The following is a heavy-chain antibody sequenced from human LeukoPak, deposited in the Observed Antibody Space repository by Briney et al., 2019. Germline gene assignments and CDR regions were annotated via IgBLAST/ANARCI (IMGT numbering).Heavy chain of an antibody. D-gene: IGHD3-22*01. CDR2: IYYSGST. V-gene: IGHV4-59*01. J-gene: IGHJ4*02. Sequence: SETLSLTCTVSGGSISSYYWSWIRQPPGKGLEWIGYIYYSGSTNYNPSLKSRVTISVDTTKNQFSLKLNSVTAADTAVYYCAGGGDSGGYYYPMFDYWGQGTLVTVPS. CDR1: GGSISSYY. CDR3: AGGGDSGGYYYPMFDY.